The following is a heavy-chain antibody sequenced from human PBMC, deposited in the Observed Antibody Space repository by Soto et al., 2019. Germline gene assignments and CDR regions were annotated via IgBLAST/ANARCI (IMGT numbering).Heavy chain of an antibody. CDR1: GGSISSGGYS. J-gene: IGHJ4*02. CDR3: ARASVRGVYVTFDY. CDR2: IYHSGST. Sequence: SETLSLTCAVSGGSISSGGYSWTWIRQPPGKGLEWIGYIYHSGSTYYNPSLKSRVTISVDRSKNQFSLKLSSVTAADTAVYYCARASVRGVYVTFDYWGQGTLVTVSS. D-gene: IGHD3-10*01. V-gene: IGHV4-30-2*01.